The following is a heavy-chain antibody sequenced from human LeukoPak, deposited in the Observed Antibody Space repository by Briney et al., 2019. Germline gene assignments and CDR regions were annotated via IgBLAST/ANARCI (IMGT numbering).Heavy chain of an antibody. CDR1: GFTLSSYE. Sequence: RGSLRLSCAASGFTLSSYEMHWVRQAPGKGLVWVSRISSDGSRAGYADSVKGRFTISRDNAKNTLYLQMNSLRAEDTAIYYCARELPREVTLDYWGQGTLVTVSS. CDR2: ISSDGSRA. V-gene: IGHV3-74*01. D-gene: IGHD2-21*02. J-gene: IGHJ4*02. CDR3: ARELPREVTLDY.